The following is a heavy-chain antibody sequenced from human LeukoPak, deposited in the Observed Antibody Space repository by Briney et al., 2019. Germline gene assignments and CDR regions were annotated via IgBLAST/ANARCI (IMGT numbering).Heavy chain of an antibody. J-gene: IGHJ4*02. CDR3: ARPGVYYDSSGYYSYYFDY. D-gene: IGHD3-22*01. Sequence: SETLSLTCTVSGVXMNNYYCTWIRQPPGKGLEWIGYIYSSGTTKYNPSLKSRLTISVDTSNNQFSLKLSSVTAADTAVYYCARPGVYYDSSGYYSYYFDYWGQGAPVTVSS. V-gene: IGHV4-59*08. CDR2: IYSSGTT. CDR1: GVXMNNYY.